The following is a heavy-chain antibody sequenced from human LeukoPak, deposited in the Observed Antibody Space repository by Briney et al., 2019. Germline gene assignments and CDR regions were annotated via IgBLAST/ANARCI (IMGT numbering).Heavy chain of an antibody. CDR2: IYSSGSA. CDR1: GGSISSGGYS. Sequence: SETLSLTCAVSGGSISSGGYSWSWIRQPPGKGLEWIGSIYSSGSAYYNPSLKSRVTISVDTSKNQFSLRLSSVTAADTAVYYCARHIEHPSGSYYRFPDYWGQGTLVTVSS. CDR3: ARHIEHPSGSYYRFPDY. D-gene: IGHD1-26*01. V-gene: IGHV4-39*01. J-gene: IGHJ4*02.